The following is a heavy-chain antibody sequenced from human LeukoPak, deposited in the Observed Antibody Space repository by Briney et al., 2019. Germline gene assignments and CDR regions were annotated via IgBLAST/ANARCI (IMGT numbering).Heavy chain of an antibody. J-gene: IGHJ4*02. CDR2: ISYDGSNK. D-gene: IGHD6-6*01. CDR3: VSQLVHGFDY. CDR1: GFTFSSYG. V-gene: IGHV3-30*03. Sequence: GGSLRLSCAASGFTFSSYGMHWVRQAPGKGLEWVALISYDGSNKYYADSVKGRFTISRDNSKNTLYLQMNSLRAEDTAVYYCVSQLVHGFDYRGQGTLVTVSS.